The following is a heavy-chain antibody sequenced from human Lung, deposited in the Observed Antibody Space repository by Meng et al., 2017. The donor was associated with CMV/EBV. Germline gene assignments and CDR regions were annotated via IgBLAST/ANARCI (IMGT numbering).Heavy chain of an antibody. D-gene: IGHD4-17*01. CDR3: ARTNYGDYNWFDP. V-gene: IGHV4-31*03. CDR1: GGSISSGGFY. Sequence: VPLQESGSGLVTPSQTLSLTCTVSGGSISSGGFYWSWIRHHPGKGLEWIGYIYYSGSTYYNPSLRSRVAISTDTSKNQFSLKLTSVTAADTAVYFCARTNYGDYNWFDPWGQGTLVTVSS. J-gene: IGHJ5*02. CDR2: IYYSGST.